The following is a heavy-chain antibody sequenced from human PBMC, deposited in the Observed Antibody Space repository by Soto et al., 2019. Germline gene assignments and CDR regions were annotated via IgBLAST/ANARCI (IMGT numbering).Heavy chain of an antibody. D-gene: IGHD2-2*01. J-gene: IGHJ4*02. CDR1: GFTFSSYA. Sequence: EVQLLESGGGLVQPGGSLRLSCAASGFTFSSYAMSWVRQAPGKGLEWVSAISGSGGSTYYADSVKGRFTISRDNSKNTLDLQMNSLRAEDTAVYYCAKDQGIVVVPAAIPYWGQGTLVTVSS. CDR3: AKDQGIVVVPAAIPY. CDR2: ISGSGGST. V-gene: IGHV3-23*01.